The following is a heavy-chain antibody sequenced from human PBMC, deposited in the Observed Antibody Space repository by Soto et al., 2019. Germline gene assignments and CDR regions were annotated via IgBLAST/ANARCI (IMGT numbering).Heavy chain of an antibody. V-gene: IGHV3-11*04. CDR3: ARDPKWELLIDY. D-gene: IGHD1-26*01. CDR1: GFTFNNYY. CDR2: VSGSGSYI. J-gene: IGHJ4*02. Sequence: GGSLRLSCAASGFTFNNYYLAWIRRAPGKGLERVSYVSGSGSYIFYTDSVKGRFTISRDNSKNTLYLQMNSLRAEDTAVYYCARDPKWELLIDYWGQGTLVTVSS.